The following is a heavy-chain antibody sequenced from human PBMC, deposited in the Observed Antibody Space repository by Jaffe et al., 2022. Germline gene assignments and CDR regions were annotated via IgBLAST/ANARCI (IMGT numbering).Heavy chain of an antibody. D-gene: IGHD6-13*01. CDR3: ARFGTTADGVLTAHTVYFDH. CDR1: GFSISSGYH. Sequence: QVQLQESGPGMVKPSETLSLTCGVSGFSISSGYHWGWIRQPPGKGLEWIGSIYHTGSTYYNSSLKSRVTILVDTSKNQFSLKLSSVTAADTAVYYCARFGTTADGVLTAHTVYFDHWGQGTLATVSS. CDR2: IYHTGST. J-gene: IGHJ4*02. V-gene: IGHV4-38-2*01.